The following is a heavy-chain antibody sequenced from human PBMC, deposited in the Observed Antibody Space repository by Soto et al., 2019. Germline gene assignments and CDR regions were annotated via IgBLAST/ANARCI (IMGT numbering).Heavy chain of an antibody. CDR1: GYTFTRYD. CDR3: ARTDGDLYY. J-gene: IGHJ4*02. Sequence: QVQLVQSGAEVKKPGASVKVSCKASGYTFTRYDINWERQAPGQGLEWMGWTNPKSGFTGSAQKFQGRITMTRDSSVSTAYMELNSLRSDETAVYYCARTDGDLYYWGQGTLVTVSS. CDR2: TNPKSGFT. V-gene: IGHV1-8*01. D-gene: IGHD4-17*01.